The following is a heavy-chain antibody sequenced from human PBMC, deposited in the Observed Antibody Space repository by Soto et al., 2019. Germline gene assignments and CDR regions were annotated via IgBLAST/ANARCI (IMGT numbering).Heavy chain of an antibody. D-gene: IGHD6-19*01. Sequence: ASVKVSCKASGYTFTSCGISWVRQAPGQGLEWMGWISAYNGNTNYAQKLQGRVTMTTDTSTSTAYMELRSLRSDDTAVYYCARDPSAVAGDNWFDPWGQGTLVTVSS. CDR2: ISAYNGNT. V-gene: IGHV1-18*01. J-gene: IGHJ5*02. CDR1: GYTFTSCG. CDR3: ARDPSAVAGDNWFDP.